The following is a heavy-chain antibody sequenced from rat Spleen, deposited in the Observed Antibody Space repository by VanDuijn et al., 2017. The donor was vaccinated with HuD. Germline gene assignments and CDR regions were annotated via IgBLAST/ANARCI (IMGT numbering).Heavy chain of an antibody. CDR1: GFTYSNYV. V-gene: IGHV5S13*01. CDR3: AKVLTGSFDY. Sequence: EVQLVESGGGLVQPGRSLKLSCAASGFTYSNYVMAWVRQAPTKGLEWVASISTGGGNTYYRDSVKGRFTISRDNAKNTLYLQMDSLRSEDTATYYCAKVLTGSFDYWGQGVMVTVSS. J-gene: IGHJ2*01. CDR2: ISTGGGNT. D-gene: IGHD5-1*01.